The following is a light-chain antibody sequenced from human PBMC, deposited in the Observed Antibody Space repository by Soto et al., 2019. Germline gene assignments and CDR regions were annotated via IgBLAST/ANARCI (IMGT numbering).Light chain of an antibody. Sequence: IQMTQSPSSLPSFFSESVISICRASQNIGDWLAWYRQKPGTAPKLLIYHASTLVSGVPSRFSGSGSGTEFTLTISSLQPDDFATYYCQQAYSFPITFGQGTGLEI. J-gene: IGKJ5*01. CDR3: QQAYSFPIT. V-gene: IGKV1-5*02. CDR2: HAS. CDR1: QNIGDW.